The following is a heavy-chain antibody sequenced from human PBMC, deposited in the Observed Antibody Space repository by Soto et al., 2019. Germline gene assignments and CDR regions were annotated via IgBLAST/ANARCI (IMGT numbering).Heavy chain of an antibody. Sequence: GGSLRLSCAASGFTFSSYAMHWVRQAPGKGLEWVAVISYDGSNKYYADSVKGRFTISRDNSKNTLYLQMNSLRAEDTAVYYCARDLRLLGSGSQTYYYYYGMDVWGQGTTVTVSS. CDR2: ISYDGSNK. CDR1: GFTFSSYA. CDR3: ARDLRLLGSGSQTYYYYYGMDV. D-gene: IGHD3-10*01. J-gene: IGHJ6*02. V-gene: IGHV3-30-3*01.